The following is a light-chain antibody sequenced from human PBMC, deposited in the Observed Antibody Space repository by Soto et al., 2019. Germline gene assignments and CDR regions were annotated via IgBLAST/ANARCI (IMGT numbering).Light chain of an antibody. CDR3: QQGIN. Sequence: ETMLTHSPAALSLSPGEKDTLSCTAIQSAGSNLAWYQQKFGQAPRLFIYDASKRATGIPARFSGSGSGTDFTLPISSLGPEDFAVYYCQQGINFGPGTKVDIK. CDR2: DAS. J-gene: IGKJ3*01. CDR1: QSAGSN. V-gene: IGKV3-11*01.